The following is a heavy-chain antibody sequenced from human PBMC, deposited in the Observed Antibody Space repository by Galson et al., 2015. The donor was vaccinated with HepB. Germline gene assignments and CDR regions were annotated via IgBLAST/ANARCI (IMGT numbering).Heavy chain of an antibody. V-gene: IGHV3-30*18. CDR2: ISYDGSNK. CDR3: AKGGDDFWSGYYPLFDY. D-gene: IGHD3-3*01. CDR1: GFTFSSYG. Sequence: SLRLSCAASGFTFSSYGMHWVRQAPGKGLEWVAVISYDGSNKYYADSVKGRFTITRDNSKNTLYLQMNSLRAEDTAVYYCAKGGDDFWSGYYPLFDYWGQGTLVTVSS. J-gene: IGHJ4*02.